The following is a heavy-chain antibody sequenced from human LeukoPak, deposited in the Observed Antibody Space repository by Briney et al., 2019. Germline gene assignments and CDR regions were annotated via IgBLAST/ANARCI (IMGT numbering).Heavy chain of an antibody. D-gene: IGHD3-3*01. CDR2: IYHSGST. Sequence: SQTLSLTCTVSGGSISSGGYYWSWIRQPPGKGLEWIGYIYHSGSTYYNPSLKSRVTISVDRSKNQFSLKLSSVTAADTAVYYCARAGGRTFGVVTDDYWGQGTLVTVSS. CDR3: ARAGGRTFGVVTDDY. J-gene: IGHJ4*02. V-gene: IGHV4-30-2*01. CDR1: GGSISSGGYY.